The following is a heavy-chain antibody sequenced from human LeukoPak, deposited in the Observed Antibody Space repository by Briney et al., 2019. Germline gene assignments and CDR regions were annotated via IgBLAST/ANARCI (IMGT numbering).Heavy chain of an antibody. CDR2: INHSGST. CDR1: GGSFSGYY. Sequence: SETLSLTCAVYGGSFSGYYWSWIRQPPGEGLEWIGEINHSGSTNYNPSLKSRVTISVDTSKNQFSLKLSSVTAADTAVYYCATIAADCSSTSCYTDNFDYWGQGTLVTVSS. V-gene: IGHV4-34*01. D-gene: IGHD2-2*02. J-gene: IGHJ4*02. CDR3: ATIAADCSSTSCYTDNFDY.